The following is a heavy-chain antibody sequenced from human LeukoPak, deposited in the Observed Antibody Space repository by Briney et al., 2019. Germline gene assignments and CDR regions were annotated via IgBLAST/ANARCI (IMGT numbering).Heavy chain of an antibody. J-gene: IGHJ5*02. CDR3: ARVGYGSGSYYTRLRDTNNWFDP. V-gene: IGHV4-34*01. CDR2: INHSGST. CDR1: GGSFSGYY. Sequence: SETLSLTCAVYGGSFSGYYWSWIRQPPGKGLEWIGEINHSGSTNYNPSLKSRVTISVDTSKNQFSLKLSSVTAADTAVYYCARVGYGSGSYYTRLRDTNNWFDPWGQGTLVTVSS. D-gene: IGHD3-10*01.